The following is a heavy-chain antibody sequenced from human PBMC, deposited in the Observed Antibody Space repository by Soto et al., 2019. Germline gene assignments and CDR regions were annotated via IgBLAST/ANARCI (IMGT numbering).Heavy chain of an antibody. CDR1: AASITSFY. V-gene: IGHV4-4*07. CDR3: ARGGAYYFVS. CDR2: IYTRGSA. D-gene: IGHD3-16*01. J-gene: IGHJ4*02. Sequence: SETLSLTCPVSAASITSFYWSWIRQSDSKGLEWIGRIYTRGSADYNPSLKSRVIMSIDTSKNQVSLALSSVTAADTAIYYGARGGAYYFVSWGQGILVTVSS.